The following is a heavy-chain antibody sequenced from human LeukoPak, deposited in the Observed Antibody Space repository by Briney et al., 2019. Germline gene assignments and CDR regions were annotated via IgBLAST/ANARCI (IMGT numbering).Heavy chain of an antibody. Sequence: SETLSLTCAVYGGSFSGDYWSWIRQPPGKGLEWIGEINHSGSTNYNPSLKSRVTISVDTSKNQFSLKLSSVTAADTAVYYCARKDFWSGYYGYWGQGTLVTVSS. D-gene: IGHD3-3*01. CDR2: INHSGST. CDR3: ARKDFWSGYYGY. V-gene: IGHV4-34*01. CDR1: GGSFSGDY. J-gene: IGHJ4*02.